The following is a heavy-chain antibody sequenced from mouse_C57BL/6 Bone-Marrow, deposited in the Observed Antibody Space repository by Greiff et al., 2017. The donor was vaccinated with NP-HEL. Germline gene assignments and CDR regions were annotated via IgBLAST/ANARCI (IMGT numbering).Heavy chain of an antibody. CDR2: ISSGGSYT. CDR1: GFTFSSYG. J-gene: IGHJ1*03. V-gene: IGHV5-6*01. D-gene: IGHD1-1*01. Sequence: EVKLMESGGDLVKPGGSLKLSCAASGFTFSSYGMSWVRQTPDKRLEWVATISSGGSYTYYPDSVKGRFTISRDNAKNTLYLQMSSLKSEDTAMYYCARTTVVATKYFDVWGTGTTVTVSS. CDR3: ARTTVVATKYFDV.